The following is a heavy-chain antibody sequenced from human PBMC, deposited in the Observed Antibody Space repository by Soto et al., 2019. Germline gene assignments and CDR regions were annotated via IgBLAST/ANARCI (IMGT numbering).Heavy chain of an antibody. CDR3: EKEDTCTTPKHCYGMDV. V-gene: IGHV3-23*01. J-gene: IGHJ6*04. CDR2: ISDSADSA. CDR1: GFIFENFG. Sequence: GGSLRLSCAASGFIFENFGMSWVRQAPGKGLEWISTISDSADSAYYADSVKGRFTISRDNSKNTLYLQMNSLRAEETAVYYCEKEDTCTTPKHCYGMDVWGEGTTVTVSS.